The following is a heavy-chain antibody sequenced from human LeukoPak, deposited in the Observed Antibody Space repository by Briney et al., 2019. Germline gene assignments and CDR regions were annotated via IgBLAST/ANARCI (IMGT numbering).Heavy chain of an antibody. CDR1: GYTFTGYY. J-gene: IGHJ3*02. V-gene: IGHV1-2*06. Sequence: ASVKVSCKASGYTFTGYYMHWVRQAPGQGLEWMGRINPNSGGTNYAQKFQGRVTMTRDTSISTAYMELSRLRSDDTAVYYCARLRKTVDTAMVPFDAFDIWGQGTMVTVSS. CDR2: INPNSGGT. CDR3: ARLRKTVDTAMVPFDAFDI. D-gene: IGHD5-18*01.